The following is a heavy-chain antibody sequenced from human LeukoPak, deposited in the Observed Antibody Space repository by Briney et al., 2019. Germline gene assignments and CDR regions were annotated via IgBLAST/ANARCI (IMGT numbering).Heavy chain of an antibody. CDR2: INPNSGGS. CDR3: ARGRNIEMTTMSGGSDY. J-gene: IGHJ4*02. V-gene: IGHV1-2*02. D-gene: IGHD5-24*01. CDR1: GYTFTGYY. Sequence: ASVKVSCKASGYTFTGYYIHWVRQAPGQGLEWMGWINPNSGGSYYAQKFQGRVSMTRDSSISTAYMDLSDLRSDDTAVYSCARGRNIEMTTMSGGSDYWGQGTLVTVSS.